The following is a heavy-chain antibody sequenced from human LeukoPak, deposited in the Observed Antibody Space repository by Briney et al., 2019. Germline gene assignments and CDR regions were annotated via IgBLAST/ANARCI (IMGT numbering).Heavy chain of an antibody. CDR3: ARDRGATGYYYYYMDV. CDR2: IYYSGST. J-gene: IGHJ6*03. V-gene: IGHV4-39*07. Sequence: SETLSLTCTVSGGSISSSSYYWGWIRQPPGKGLEWIGSIYYSGSTNYNPSLKSRVTISVDTSKNQFSLKLSSVTAADTAVYYCARDRGATGYYYYYMDVWGKGTMVTVSS. CDR1: GGSISSSSYY. D-gene: IGHD1-26*01.